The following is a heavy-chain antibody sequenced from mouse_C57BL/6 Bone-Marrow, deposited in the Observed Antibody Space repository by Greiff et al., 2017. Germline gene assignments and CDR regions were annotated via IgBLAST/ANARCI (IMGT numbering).Heavy chain of an antibody. CDR3: EREPQYYGSSYGSFDV. V-gene: IGHV5-15*01. Sequence: EVKLVESGGGLVQPGGSLKLSCAASGFTFSDYGMAWVRQAPRQGPEWVAFISNLAYSIYYADNVTGRFTLSRENAYNTLYLELSSLRSEDTAMYYCEREPQYYGSSYGSFDVWGTGTTVTVSS. D-gene: IGHD1-1*01. CDR2: ISNLAYSI. J-gene: IGHJ1*03. CDR1: GFTFSDYG.